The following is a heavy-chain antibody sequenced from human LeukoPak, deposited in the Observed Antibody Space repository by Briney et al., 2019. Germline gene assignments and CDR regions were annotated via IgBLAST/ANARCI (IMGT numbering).Heavy chain of an antibody. Sequence: SETLSLTCIVSGYSINSGYHSGWIRQPPGKGLEWIGSISHSGHANYNPSIKSRVTISVDTSKNQFSLKLSSVTATDTAVYYCARDLGSGGDSDYWGQGTLVTVSS. CDR2: ISHSGHA. J-gene: IGHJ4*02. V-gene: IGHV4-38-2*02. D-gene: IGHD2-21*01. CDR1: GYSINSGYH. CDR3: ARDLGSGGDSDY.